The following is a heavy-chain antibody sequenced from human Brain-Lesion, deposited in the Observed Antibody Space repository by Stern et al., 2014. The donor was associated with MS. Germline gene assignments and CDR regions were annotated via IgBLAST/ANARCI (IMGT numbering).Heavy chain of an antibody. CDR2: INPNTGGT. Sequence: VQLVESGAEVKKPGASVKVSCKTSGYIFTGYDINWVRQAPGQGLEWMAWINPNTGGTKYAQKFQGRVTMSRDTSISTAYVELSSLTSDDTAVYYCARDQRGITIFGVVTDYYYLGMDVWGQGTTVTVSS. D-gene: IGHD3-3*01. CDR1: GYIFTGYD. CDR3: ARDQRGITIFGVVTDYYYLGMDV. V-gene: IGHV1-2*02. J-gene: IGHJ6*02.